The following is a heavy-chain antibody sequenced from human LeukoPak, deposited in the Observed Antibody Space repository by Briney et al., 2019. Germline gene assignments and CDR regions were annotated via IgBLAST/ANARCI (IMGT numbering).Heavy chain of an antibody. D-gene: IGHD3-22*01. CDR3: AKNSSGYLDY. J-gene: IGHJ4*02. V-gene: IGHV3-23*01. CDR1: GFTFSSYA. Sequence: GGSLRLSCAASGFTFSSYAMSWVRQAPGKGLEWVSAISGRGGSTYYADSVKGRFTISRDNSKNTLYLQMNSLRAEGTAVYYCAKNSSGYLDYWGQGTLVTVSS. CDR2: ISGRGGST.